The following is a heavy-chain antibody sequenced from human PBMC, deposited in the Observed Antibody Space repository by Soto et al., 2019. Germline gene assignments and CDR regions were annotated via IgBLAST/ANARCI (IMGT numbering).Heavy chain of an antibody. V-gene: IGHV4-30-2*01. D-gene: IGHD3-10*01. CDR3: ARGHLYYSFYGSGSFDY. CDR1: GGSTSSGGYS. J-gene: IGHJ4*02. Sequence: PSETLSLTCAVSGGSTSSGGYSWSWIRQPPGKGLEWIGSIYHSGSTYYNPSLKSRVTISVDRSKNQFSLKLSSVTAADTAVYYCARGHLYYSFYGSGSFDYWGQGTLVTVSS. CDR2: IYHSGST.